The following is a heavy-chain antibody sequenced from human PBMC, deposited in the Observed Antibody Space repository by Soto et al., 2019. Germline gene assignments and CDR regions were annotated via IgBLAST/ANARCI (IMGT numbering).Heavy chain of an antibody. J-gene: IGHJ4*02. CDR2: IYYSGST. Sequence: QVQLQESAPGLVKPSKTLSLSCTVSGGSISSGYYYWSWIRQHPGKGLEWIGYIYYSGSTYYNPSLKSRITISVDTSKNQFSLKLSSVTAADTAIYYCARRYCSGGSCPFEFWGQGTLVTVSS. D-gene: IGHD2-15*01. V-gene: IGHV4-31*03. CDR3: ARRYCSGGSCPFEF. CDR1: GGSISSGYYY.